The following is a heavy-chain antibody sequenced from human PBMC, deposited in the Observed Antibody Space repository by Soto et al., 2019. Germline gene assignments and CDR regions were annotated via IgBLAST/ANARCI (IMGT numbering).Heavy chain of an antibody. Sequence: EVPLLESGGGLVQPGGSLRLSCAASGFTFSSYAMRWVRQAPVKGLEWVSAISGSGGSTYYADSVKGRFTISRDNSKKTLYLQVNSIRAEDTAVYYCARRGSGSYYDYWGQGTLVTVSS. J-gene: IGHJ4*02. D-gene: IGHD1-26*01. CDR3: ARRGSGSYYDY. CDR2: ISGSGGST. CDR1: GFTFSSYA. V-gene: IGHV3-23*01.